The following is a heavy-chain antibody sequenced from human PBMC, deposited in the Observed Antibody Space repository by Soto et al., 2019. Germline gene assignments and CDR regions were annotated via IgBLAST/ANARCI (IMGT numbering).Heavy chain of an antibody. CDR2: IYYSGST. J-gene: IGHJ6*02. CDR1: GGSISSGGYY. Sequence: PSETLSLTCTVSGGSISSGGYYWSWIRQHPGKGLEWIGYIYYSGSTYYNPSLKSRVTISVDTSKNQFSLKLSSVTAADTAVYYCARGIVGYGSGSYGYYYGMDVWGQGTTVTVSS. V-gene: IGHV4-31*03. D-gene: IGHD3-10*01. CDR3: ARGIVGYGSGSYGYYYGMDV.